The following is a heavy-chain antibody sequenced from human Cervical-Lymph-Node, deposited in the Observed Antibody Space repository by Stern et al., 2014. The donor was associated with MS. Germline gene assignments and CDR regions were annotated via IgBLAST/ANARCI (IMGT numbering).Heavy chain of an antibody. J-gene: IGHJ4*02. CDR2: IFPGVSAI. CDR1: GYTFTSYW. Sequence: VQLVQSGPEVKRPGESLKISCQASGYTFTSYWIGWVRQLPGKGLEWIAIIFPGVSAIRNTPSSQGQVTISADKPSSTAYLQWNNLKASDTAIYYCARQRYFDYWGQGTLVTVSS. V-gene: IGHV5-51*01. CDR3: ARQRYFDY.